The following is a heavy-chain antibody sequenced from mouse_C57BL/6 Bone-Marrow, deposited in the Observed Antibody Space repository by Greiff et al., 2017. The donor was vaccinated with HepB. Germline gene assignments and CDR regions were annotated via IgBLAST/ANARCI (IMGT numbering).Heavy chain of an antibody. V-gene: IGHV1-50*01. CDR3: ARYDGRSYYAMDY. D-gene: IGHD2-3*01. Sequence: QVQLQQPGAELVKPGASVKLSCKASGYTFTSYWMQWVKQRPGQGLEWIGEIDPSDSYTNYNQKFKGKATLTVDTSSSTAYTQLSSLTSEDSAVYYCARYDGRSYYAMDYWGQGTSVTVSS. CDR2: IDPSDSYT. J-gene: IGHJ4*01. CDR1: GYTFTSYW.